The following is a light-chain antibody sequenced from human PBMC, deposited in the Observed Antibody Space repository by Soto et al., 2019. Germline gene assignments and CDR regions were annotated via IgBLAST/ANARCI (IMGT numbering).Light chain of an antibody. CDR1: QSVSNNY. Sequence: EIVLTQSPGTLSLSPGERATLSCRASQSVSNNYLAWYQHKPGQGPRLLIYGASSRATGIPDRFSGSGSGTDFTLTISRLEPEDFAMYYCQQYGSSPYTFGQGTKLDIK. V-gene: IGKV3-20*01. CDR2: GAS. CDR3: QQYGSSPYT. J-gene: IGKJ2*01.